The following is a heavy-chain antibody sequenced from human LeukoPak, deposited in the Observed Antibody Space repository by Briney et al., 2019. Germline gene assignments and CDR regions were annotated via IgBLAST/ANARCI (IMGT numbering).Heavy chain of an antibody. CDR2: INPNSGGT. Sequence: GASVKVSCKASGYTFTGYYVHWVRQAPGQGLEWMGWINPNSGGTNYAQKFQGRVTMTRDTSISTAYMELSRLRSDDTAVYYCARVHVSSGSYSWFDPWGQGTLVTVSS. CDR1: GYTFTGYY. V-gene: IGHV1-2*02. CDR3: ARVHVSSGSYSWFDP. J-gene: IGHJ5*02. D-gene: IGHD3-10*01.